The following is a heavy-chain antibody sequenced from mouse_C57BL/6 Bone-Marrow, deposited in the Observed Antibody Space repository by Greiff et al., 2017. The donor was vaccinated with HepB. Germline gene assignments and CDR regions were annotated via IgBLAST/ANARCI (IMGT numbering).Heavy chain of an antibody. Sequence: VQLQQSGAELARPGASVKLSCKASGYTFTSYGISWVKQRTGQGLEWIGEIYPRSGNTYYNEKFKGKATLTADKSSSTAYMELRSLTSEDSAVYFCASPDLLQYAMDYWGQGTSVTVSS. D-gene: IGHD2-1*01. J-gene: IGHJ4*01. CDR2: IYPRSGNT. CDR3: ASPDLLQYAMDY. V-gene: IGHV1-81*01. CDR1: GYTFTSYG.